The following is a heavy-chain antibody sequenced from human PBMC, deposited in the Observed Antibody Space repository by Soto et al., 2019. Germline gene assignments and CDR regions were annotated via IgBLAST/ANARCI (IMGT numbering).Heavy chain of an antibody. CDR1: GYSFTRYW. J-gene: IGHJ5*02. Sequence: GESLNISCKGSGYSFTRYWIGWVRQMPGKGLEWMGIIYPGDSDTRYSPSFQGQVTISADKSISTAYLQWSSLKASDTAMYYCARLRKVVVVTWFDPWGQGTLVTVSS. V-gene: IGHV5-51*01. CDR3: ARLRKVVVVTWFDP. CDR2: IYPGDSDT. D-gene: IGHD3-22*01.